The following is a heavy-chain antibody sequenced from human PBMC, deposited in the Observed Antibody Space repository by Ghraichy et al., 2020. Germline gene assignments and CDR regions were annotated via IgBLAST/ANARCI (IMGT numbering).Heavy chain of an antibody. V-gene: IGHV4-39*01. Sequence: SETLSLTCTVSGGSISSSSYYWGWIRQPPGKGLEWIGSIYYSGSTYYNPSLKSRVTISVDTSKNQFSLKLSSVTAADTAVYYCARPKGFVGGAGFDYWGQGTLVTVSS. CDR1: GGSISSSSYY. D-gene: IGHD1-26*01. J-gene: IGHJ4*02. CDR3: ARPKGFVGGAGFDY. CDR2: IYYSGST.